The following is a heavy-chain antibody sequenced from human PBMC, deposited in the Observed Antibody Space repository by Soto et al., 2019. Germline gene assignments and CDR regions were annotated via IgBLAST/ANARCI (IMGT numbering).Heavy chain of an antibody. CDR2: FRPEDGET. CDR3: TTSGYCGGVSCPSGAFDI. V-gene: IGHV1-24*01. D-gene: IGHD2-15*01. Sequence: QVQLLQSGAEVRKPGASVKVSCKVSGYTLSELSIHWVRQAPGKGLEWMGGFRPEDGETIYAPKFQDRVTMTEDTSTDTAYLALSGLRSEDTAIYYCTTSGYCGGVSCPSGAFDIWGQGTMVSVFS. J-gene: IGHJ3*02. CDR1: GYTLSELS.